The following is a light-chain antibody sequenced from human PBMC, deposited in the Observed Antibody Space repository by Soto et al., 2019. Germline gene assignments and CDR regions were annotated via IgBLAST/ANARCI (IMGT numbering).Light chain of an antibody. CDR2: EGS. J-gene: IGLJ1*01. CDR3: CSYAGNSEV. Sequence: QSVLTQPASVSGSPGQSITISCTGTSSDVGSYNLVSWYQHHPGKAPKLMIYEGSKRPSGVSNRSSGSKSGNTASLTISGLQPDDEADYYCCSYAGNSEVFGTGTKVTVL. V-gene: IGLV2-23*01. CDR1: SSDVGSYNL.